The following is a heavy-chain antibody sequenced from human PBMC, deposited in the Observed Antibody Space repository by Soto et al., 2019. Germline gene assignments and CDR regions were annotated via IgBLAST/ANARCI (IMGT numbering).Heavy chain of an antibody. D-gene: IGHD1-1*01. CDR2: IIPIFGTA. V-gene: IGHV1-69*13. CDR3: ASQGTQNAFDI. J-gene: IGHJ3*02. Sequence: SVKVSCKASGYTFTSYGISWVRQAPGQGLEWMGGIIPIFGTANYAQKFQGRVTITADESTSTAYMELSSLRSEDTAVYYCASQGTQNAFDIWGQGTMVTVSS. CDR1: GYTFTSYG.